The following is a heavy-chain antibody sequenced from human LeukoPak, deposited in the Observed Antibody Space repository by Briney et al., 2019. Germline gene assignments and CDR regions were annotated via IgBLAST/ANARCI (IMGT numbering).Heavy chain of an antibody. V-gene: IGHV4-59*08. D-gene: IGHD3-22*01. CDR3: ARGADYYDSSGYGY. J-gene: IGHJ4*02. CDR2: IYYSGST. Sequence: SETLSLTCTVSGGSISSYYWSWIRQPPGKGLEWIGYIYYSGSTNYNPSLKSRVTISVDTSKNQFSLKLSSVTAADTAVYYCARGADYYDSSGYGYWGQGTLLTVSS. CDR1: GGSISSYY.